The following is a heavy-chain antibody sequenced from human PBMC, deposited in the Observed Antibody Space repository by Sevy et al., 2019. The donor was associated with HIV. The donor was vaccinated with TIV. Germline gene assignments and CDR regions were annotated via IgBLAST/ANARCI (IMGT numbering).Heavy chain of an antibody. J-gene: IGHJ4*02. Sequence: GGSLRLSCAASGFTFSSYSMNWVRQAPGKGLEWVSYISSSSSTIYYADSVKGRFTISRDNAKNSLYLQMNSLRAEDTAVYYCAKAARIAAAGTSYFDYWGQGTLVTVSS. V-gene: IGHV3-48*01. D-gene: IGHD6-13*01. CDR3: AKAARIAAAGTSYFDY. CDR2: ISSSSSTI. CDR1: GFTFSSYS.